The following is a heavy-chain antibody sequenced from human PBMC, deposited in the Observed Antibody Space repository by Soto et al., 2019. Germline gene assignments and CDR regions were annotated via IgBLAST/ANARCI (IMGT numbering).Heavy chain of an antibody. J-gene: IGHJ5*02. D-gene: IGHD6-6*01. CDR1: GGTFSSYA. CDR2: IIPIFGTA. Sequence: QVQLVQSGAEVKKPGSSVKVSCKASGGTFSSYAISWVRQAPGQGLEWMGGIIPIFGTANYAQKFQGRVTITADESTSTAYMELGSLRSGDTAVYYCARGGGIAARPVSWFDPWGQGTLVTVSS. CDR3: ARGGGIAARPVSWFDP. V-gene: IGHV1-69*01.